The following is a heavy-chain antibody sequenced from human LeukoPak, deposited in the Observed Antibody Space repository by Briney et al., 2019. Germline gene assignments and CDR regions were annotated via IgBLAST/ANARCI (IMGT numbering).Heavy chain of an antibody. CDR1: GGSIGGDY. J-gene: IGHJ4*02. CDR2: IYHTGAT. V-gene: IGHV4-59*08. D-gene: IGHD6-19*01. CDR3: AKYGKSGWSIDN. Sequence: SETLPLTCTVSGGSIGGDYWTWIRQPPGKGLQYIGYIYHTGATNYNPSPKSRVTMSVDTSKNQFSLKLNSVTAADTAVYFCAKYGKSGWSIDNWGQGTLVTVSS.